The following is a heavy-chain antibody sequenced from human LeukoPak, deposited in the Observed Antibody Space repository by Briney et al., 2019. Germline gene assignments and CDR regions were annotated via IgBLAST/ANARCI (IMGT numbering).Heavy chain of an antibody. CDR2: IYYSGST. V-gene: IGHV4-61*01. J-gene: IGHJ4*02. CDR3: ARALDSSSWALDY. D-gene: IGHD6-13*01. Sequence: NPSETLSLTCSVSGGSVSSANYYWSWVRQPPGKGLEWIGYIYYSGSTTYNPSLKSRVTISVDTSKNQFSLKLSSVTAADTAVYYCARALDSSSWALDYWGQGTLVTVSS. CDR1: GGSVSSANYY.